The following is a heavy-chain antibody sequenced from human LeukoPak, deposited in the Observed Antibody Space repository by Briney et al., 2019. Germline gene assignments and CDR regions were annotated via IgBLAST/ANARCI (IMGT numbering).Heavy chain of an antibody. D-gene: IGHD5-12*01. J-gene: IGHJ4*02. CDR3: ARDKYSGYDPPDY. CDR1: GYTFTTYD. V-gene: IGHV1-8*03. Sequence: ASVKVSCKASGYTFTTYDINWVRQATGQGLEWMGWINPNSGNTGYAQKFQGRVTITADKSTSTAYMELSSLRSEDTAVYYCARDKYSGYDPPDYWGQGTLVTVSS. CDR2: INPNSGNT.